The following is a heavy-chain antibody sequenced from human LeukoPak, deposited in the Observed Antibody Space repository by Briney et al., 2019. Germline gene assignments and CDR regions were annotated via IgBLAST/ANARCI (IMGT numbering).Heavy chain of an antibody. J-gene: IGHJ4*02. CDR3: ARGSMIVVVTN. V-gene: IGHV4-61*05. CDR1: GGSISSSSYY. Sequence: SETLSLTCTVSGGSISSSSYYWGWIRQPPGKGLEWIGYIYYSGSTNYNPSLKSRVTISVDTSKNQFSLKLSSVTAADTAVYYCARGSMIVVVTNWGQGTLVTVSS. CDR2: IYYSGST. D-gene: IGHD3-22*01.